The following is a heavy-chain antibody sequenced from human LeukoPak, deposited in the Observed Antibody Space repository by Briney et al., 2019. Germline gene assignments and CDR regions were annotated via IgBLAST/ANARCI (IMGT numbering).Heavy chain of an antibody. CDR1: GGSFTTHY. V-gene: IGHV4-59*08. CDR2: ISYIGST. CDR3: ARRLVPRGAFDI. D-gene: IGHD3-10*01. J-gene: IGHJ3*02. Sequence: SETLSLTCTVSGGSFTTHYWSWIRQPPGKGLEWIGYISYIGSTNYNPSLKSRVTISVDTSKNQFSLKLSSVTAADTAVYYCARRLVPRGAFDIWGQGTMVTVSS.